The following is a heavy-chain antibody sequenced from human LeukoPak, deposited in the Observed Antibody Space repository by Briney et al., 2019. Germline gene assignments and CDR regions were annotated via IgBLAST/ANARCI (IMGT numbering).Heavy chain of an antibody. D-gene: IGHD2-2*01. CDR2: IYYTGST. Sequence: PSETLSLTCTVSGGSIDSYYWSCIRQPPGKGLEWIGYIYYTGSTEYHPSLKSRVTISLDTSKNQFSLKLTSVPAADTAVYYCARVYQSAEYYFDYWGQGNLVSVSS. CDR3: ARVYQSAEYYFDY. V-gene: IGHV4-59*01. CDR1: GGSIDSYY. J-gene: IGHJ4*02.